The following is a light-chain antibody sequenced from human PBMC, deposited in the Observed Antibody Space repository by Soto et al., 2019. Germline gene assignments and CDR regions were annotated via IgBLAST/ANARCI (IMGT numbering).Light chain of an antibody. V-gene: IGKV1-5*01. Sequence: DIQMTQSPSTLSASVGDRVTITCRASQSISSWLAWYQQKPGKAPKLLIYDASSLESGVPSRFSGSGSGTEFTLTISCLQRDDFATYYCQQYNSYSPYTFGQGTKLQIK. CDR3: QQYNSYSPYT. CDR2: DAS. CDR1: QSISSW. J-gene: IGKJ2*01.